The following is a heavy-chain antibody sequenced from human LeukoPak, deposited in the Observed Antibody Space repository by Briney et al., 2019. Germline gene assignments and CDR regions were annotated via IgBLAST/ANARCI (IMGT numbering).Heavy chain of an antibody. CDR1: GYTFTSYY. CDR3: ARDVAPGATIGY. D-gene: IGHD1-26*01. CDR2: INPSGGST. V-gene: IGHV1-46*01. J-gene: IGHJ4*02. Sequence: ASVKVSCKASGYTFTSYYMHWVRQAPGQGLEWMGIINPSGGSTSYAQKFQGRVTMTRDTSTSIVYMELSSLRSEDTAVYYCARDVAPGATIGYWGQGTLVTVSS.